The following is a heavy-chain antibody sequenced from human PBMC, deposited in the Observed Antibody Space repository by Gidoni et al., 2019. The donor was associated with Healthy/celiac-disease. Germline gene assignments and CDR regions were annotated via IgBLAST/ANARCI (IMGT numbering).Heavy chain of an antibody. J-gene: IGHJ3*02. Sequence: QVQLVESGGGVVQPGRSLRLSCAASGFTFSSYGMHWVRQAPGKGLELVAVIWYDGSNKYYADSVKGRFTISRDNSKNTLYLQMNSLRAEDTAVYYCARDGNYYDSSGYYFHAFDIWGQGTMVTVSS. D-gene: IGHD3-22*01. CDR3: ARDGNYYDSSGYYFHAFDI. V-gene: IGHV3-33*01. CDR2: IWYDGSNK. CDR1: GFTFSSYG.